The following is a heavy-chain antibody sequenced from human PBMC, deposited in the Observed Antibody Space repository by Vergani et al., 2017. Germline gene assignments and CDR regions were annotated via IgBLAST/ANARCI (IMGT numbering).Heavy chain of an antibody. Sequence: QVQLQESGPRLVKLSQTLSLTCTVSRGSISSGDYYWTWIRQPPGKGLEWIGYIYYPGSTYFDPSLKSRVTISVDTSKNQFSLKLSSVTAADTAVYYCARVRYGDYADYWGQGTLVTVSS. CDR1: RGSISSGDYY. J-gene: IGHJ4*02. V-gene: IGHV4-30-4*08. CDR2: IYYPGST. CDR3: ARVRYGDYADY. D-gene: IGHD4-17*01.